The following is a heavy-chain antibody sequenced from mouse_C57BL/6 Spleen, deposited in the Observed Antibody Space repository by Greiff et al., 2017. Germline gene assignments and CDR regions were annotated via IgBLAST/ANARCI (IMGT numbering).Heavy chain of an antibody. CDR1: GFSLTSYG. CDR2: IWGDGST. D-gene: IGHD4-1*01. CDR3: AKTGTGPDWLAY. V-gene: IGHV2-3*01. Sequence: QVPLKESGPGLVAPSQSLSITCTVSGFSLTSYGVSCVRQPPGKGLEWLGVIWGDGSTNYHSAPLSRQSISTDNNKSKVFLKLNRLLTDDTATYYCAKTGTGPDWLAYWCQGTLVTVSA. J-gene: IGHJ3*01.